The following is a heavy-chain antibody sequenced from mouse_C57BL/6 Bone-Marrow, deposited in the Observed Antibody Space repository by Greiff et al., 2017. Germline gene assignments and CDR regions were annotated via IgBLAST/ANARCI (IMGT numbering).Heavy chain of an antibody. CDR2: IDPSDSET. D-gene: IGHD1-1*01. CDR3: ARRVTTVVAHWYCDV. J-gene: IGHJ1*03. CDR1: GYTFTSYW. Sequence: QVQLQQPGAELVRPGSSVKLSCKASGYTFTSYWMHWVKQRPIQGLEWIGNIDPSDSETHYNQKFKDKATLTVDKSSSTAYMQLSSLTSEDSAVYYCARRVTTVVAHWYCDVWGTGTTVTVSS. V-gene: IGHV1-52*01.